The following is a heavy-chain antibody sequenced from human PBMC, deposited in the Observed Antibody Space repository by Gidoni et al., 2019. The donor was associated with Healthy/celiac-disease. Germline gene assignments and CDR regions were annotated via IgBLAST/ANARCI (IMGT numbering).Heavy chain of an antibody. CDR1: GFTFSSYS. CDR3: ARDHLGYCSGGSCYTFDY. CDR2: ISSSSSYI. J-gene: IGHJ4*02. D-gene: IGHD2-15*01. V-gene: IGHV3-21*01. Sequence: EVQLVESGGGLVKPGGSLRLSCAASGFTFSSYSMTWVRQAPGNGLEWVSSISSSSSYIYYADSVKGRFTISRDNAKNSLYLQMNSLRAEDTAVYYCARDHLGYCSGGSCYTFDYWGQGTLVTVSS.